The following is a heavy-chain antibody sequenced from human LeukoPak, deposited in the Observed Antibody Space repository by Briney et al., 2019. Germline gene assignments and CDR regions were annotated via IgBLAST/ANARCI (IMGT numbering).Heavy chain of an antibody. CDR3: AKVYRAHGDYHAFDV. D-gene: IGHD4-17*01. J-gene: IGHJ3*01. CDR2: ISASGGST. CDR1: GFTFSSSA. Sequence: GGSLRLSCAASGFTFSSSAMSWVRQVPGKGLEWVSGISASGGSTYYADSVRGRFTISRDNSKNTLYVQMNSLRDEDTAVYYCAKVYRAHGDYHAFDVWGQGTMVTVSS. V-gene: IGHV3-23*01.